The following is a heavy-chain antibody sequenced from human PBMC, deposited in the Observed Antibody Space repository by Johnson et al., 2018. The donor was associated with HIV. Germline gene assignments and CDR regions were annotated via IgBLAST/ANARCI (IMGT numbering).Heavy chain of an antibody. J-gene: IGHJ3*01. D-gene: IGHD3-22*01. V-gene: IGHV3-66*02. CDR1: GFTVSSNY. CDR3: VRSPGYYYDSSAYYDAFDV. Sequence: AQLVESGGGLVQPGGSLRLSCAASGFTVSSNYMTWVRQAPGKGLEWVSVIYSGGSTYYADSVKGRFTISRDNSKNTLYLQMNSLRTEDTAVYYCVRSPGYYYDSSAYYDAFDVWGQGTVVTVSS. CDR2: IYSGGST.